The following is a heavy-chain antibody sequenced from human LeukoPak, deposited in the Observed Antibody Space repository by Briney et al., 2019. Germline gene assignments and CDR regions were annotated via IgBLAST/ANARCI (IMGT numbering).Heavy chain of an antibody. D-gene: IGHD1-1*01. Sequence: PGGSLRLSCAASGFTFSSFWMSWVRQAPGKGLEWVANIKQDGSEKYYVDSVKGRFTISRDNAKNSVYLQMSSLRAEDTAVYYSDWRFDYWGQGTLVTVSS. CDR3: DWRFDY. V-gene: IGHV3-7*01. CDR2: IKQDGSEK. J-gene: IGHJ4*02. CDR1: GFTFSSFW.